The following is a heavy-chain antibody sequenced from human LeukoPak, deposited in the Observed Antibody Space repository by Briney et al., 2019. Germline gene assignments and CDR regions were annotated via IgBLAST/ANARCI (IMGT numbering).Heavy chain of an antibody. D-gene: IGHD1-1*01. J-gene: IGHJ4*02. Sequence: GGSLRLSCAASGFIFSSYAMSWVRQAPGRGLEWVSAFGGGSSSTYYADSVRGRFTISRDNSKNTVYLQMDSLRAEDTAVYYCAKENPLQNWNYDYWGQGTLVTVSS. V-gene: IGHV3-23*01. CDR2: FGGGSSST. CDR1: GFIFSSYA. CDR3: AKENPLQNWNYDY.